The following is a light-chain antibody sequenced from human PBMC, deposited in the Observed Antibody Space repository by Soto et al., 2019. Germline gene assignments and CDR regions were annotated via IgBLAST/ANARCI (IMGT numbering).Light chain of an antibody. V-gene: IGLV1-47*01. CDR3: ATWDDNLSGV. Sequence: QSVLTQPPSASGTPGERVTMSCSGSSSNIGTNYVYWYQHLPGMAPKLLIYRNNQRPSGVPDRFSGSKSGTSASLVISGLRSEDEADYYCATWDDNLSGVFGGGTQLTVL. CDR2: RNN. J-gene: IGLJ2*01. CDR1: SSNIGTNY.